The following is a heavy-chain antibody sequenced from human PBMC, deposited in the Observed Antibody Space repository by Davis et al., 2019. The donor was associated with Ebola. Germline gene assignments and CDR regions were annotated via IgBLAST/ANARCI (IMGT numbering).Heavy chain of an antibody. J-gene: IGHJ6*03. D-gene: IGHD6-13*01. CDR1: GGSISSYY. CDR3: ARGNPDSSSWYSYYYYMDV. CDR2: IYTSGST. V-gene: IGHV4-4*07. Sequence: PSETLSLTCTVSGGSISSYYWSWIRQPAGKGLEWIGRIYTSGSTNYNPSLKSRVTISVDTSKNQFSLKLSSVTAADTAVYYCARGNPDSSSWYSYYYYMDVWGKGTTVTVSS.